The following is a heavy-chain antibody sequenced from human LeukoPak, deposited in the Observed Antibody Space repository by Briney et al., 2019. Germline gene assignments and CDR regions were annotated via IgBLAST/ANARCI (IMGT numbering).Heavy chain of an antibody. D-gene: IGHD2-21*01. CDR1: GASIDSSRYY. V-gene: IGHV4-39*01. CDR3: ATLAVWRDWYFDL. Sequence: PSETLSLTCTVSGASIDSSRYYWGWSRQPPGKGPEWIASIFYSGNSYNNPSPKSRVTMSVDTSKNQFSLKLTSVTAADTAVYYCATLAVWRDWYFDLWGRGTLVTVSS. CDR2: IFYSGNS. J-gene: IGHJ2*01.